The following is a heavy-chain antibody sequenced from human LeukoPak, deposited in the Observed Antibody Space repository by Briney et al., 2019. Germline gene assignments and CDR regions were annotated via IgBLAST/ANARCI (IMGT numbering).Heavy chain of an antibody. D-gene: IGHD6-13*01. J-gene: IGHJ4*02. CDR2: IYYSGST. Sequence: GSLRLSCAASGFTFSSYSMNWVRQPPGKGLEWIGSIYYSGSTYYNPSLKSRVTISVDTSKNQFSLKLSSVTAADTAVYYCASRSWQLAVFFDYWGQGTLVTVSS. CDR3: ASRSWQLAVFFDY. V-gene: IGHV4-39*01. CDR1: GFTFSSYSMN.